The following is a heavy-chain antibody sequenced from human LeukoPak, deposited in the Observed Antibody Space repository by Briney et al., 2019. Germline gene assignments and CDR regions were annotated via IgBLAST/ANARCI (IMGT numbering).Heavy chain of an antibody. J-gene: IGHJ3*02. CDR2: INPNSGGT. CDR1: GGTFSNYA. V-gene: IGHV1-2*02. Sequence: GASVKVSCKASGGTFSNYAISWVRQAPGQGLEWMGWINPNSGGTNYAQKFQGRVTMTRDTSISTAYMELSRLRSDDTAVYYCARVSSPQWLEPLAAFDIWGQGTMVTVSS. D-gene: IGHD6-19*01. CDR3: ARVSSPQWLEPLAAFDI.